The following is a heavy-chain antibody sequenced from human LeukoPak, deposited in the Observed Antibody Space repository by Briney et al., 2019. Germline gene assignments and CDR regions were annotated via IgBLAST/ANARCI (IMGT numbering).Heavy chain of an antibody. Sequence: SETLSLTCTVSGYSISSDYYWSWIRQPPGKGLEWIGEINHSGSTNYNPSLKSRVTISVDTSKNQFSLKLSSVTAADTAVYYCATGWVPDCSGGSCSLYYFDYWGQGTLVTVSS. D-gene: IGHD2-15*01. J-gene: IGHJ4*02. CDR3: ATGWVPDCSGGSCSLYYFDY. V-gene: IGHV4-38-2*02. CDR1: GYSISSDYY. CDR2: INHSGST.